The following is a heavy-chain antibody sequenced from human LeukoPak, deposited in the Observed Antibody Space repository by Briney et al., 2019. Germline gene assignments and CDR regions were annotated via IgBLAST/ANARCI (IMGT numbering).Heavy chain of an antibody. CDR1: GFTLSNYN. J-gene: IGHJ4*02. V-gene: IGHV3-48*03. D-gene: IGHD6-19*01. Sequence: GGSLRLSCAASGFTLSNYNVKWVRQAPGKGLEWISYISSGGGTILYADSVKGRFTISRDNAKNSLYLLMNSLRAEDTAVYYCARDARTIIAVAGTFDDWGQGTLVTVSS. CDR3: ARDARTIIAVAGTFDD. CDR2: ISSGGGTI.